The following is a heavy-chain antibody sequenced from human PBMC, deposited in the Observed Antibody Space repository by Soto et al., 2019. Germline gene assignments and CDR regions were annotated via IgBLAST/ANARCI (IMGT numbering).Heavy chain of an antibody. CDR2: IYYTGST. Sequence: ASETLSLTCTVSGGSISSGGYFWSWIRQHPGKGLEWIGYIYYTGSTYYNPSLKSRVTISVDTSKNQFSLKLSSVTAADTAVYYCAREDHYGGNGYFDYWGQGTLVTVSS. J-gene: IGHJ4*02. V-gene: IGHV4-31*03. CDR3: AREDHYGGNGYFDY. D-gene: IGHD4-17*01. CDR1: GGSISSGGYF.